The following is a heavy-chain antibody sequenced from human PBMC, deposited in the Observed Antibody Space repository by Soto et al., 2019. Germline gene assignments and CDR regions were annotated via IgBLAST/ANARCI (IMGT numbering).Heavy chain of an antibody. V-gene: IGHV1-18*01. Sequence: QVQLVQSGAEVKKPGDSVKVSCKASGYTFTRYGISWVRQAPGQGLEWMGWISAYNGNTNYAQKFHGRVTMTTDTSTSTTYMELRSLRSDDTAVYYCARASSGYALSGYWGQGTLVTVSS. J-gene: IGHJ4*02. CDR3: ARASSGYALSGY. CDR2: ISAYNGNT. D-gene: IGHD5-12*01. CDR1: GYTFTRYG.